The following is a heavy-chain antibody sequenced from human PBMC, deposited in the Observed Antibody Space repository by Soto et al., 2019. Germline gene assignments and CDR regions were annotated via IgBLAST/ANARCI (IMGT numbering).Heavy chain of an antibody. CDR3: AIPLFNSYGGGYFDS. CDR1: GFSFSSYW. D-gene: IGHD1-26*01. J-gene: IGHJ4*02. V-gene: IGHV3-7*01. CDR2: IKSDGSQQ. Sequence: PGGSLRLSCVASGFSFSSYWMSWVRQTPEKGFEWVANIKSDGSQQYYVDSVSGRFIISRDNAKNSLYLQMDSLRAEDTAVYYYAIPLFNSYGGGYFDSWGQGTLVTVSA.